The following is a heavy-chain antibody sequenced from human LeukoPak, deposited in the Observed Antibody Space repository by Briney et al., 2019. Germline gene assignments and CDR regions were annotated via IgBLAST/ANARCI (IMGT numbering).Heavy chain of an antibody. CDR2: IYYSGST. CDR1: GGSISSSSYY. D-gene: IGHD1-14*01. Sequence: SETLSLTCTVSGGSISSSSYYWGWIRQPPGKGLEWIGSIYYSGSTYYNPSLKSRVTISVDTSKNQFSLKLSSVTAADTAVYYCARRYRGYFDYWGQGTLVTVSS. CDR3: ARRYRGYFDY. V-gene: IGHV4-39*01. J-gene: IGHJ4*02.